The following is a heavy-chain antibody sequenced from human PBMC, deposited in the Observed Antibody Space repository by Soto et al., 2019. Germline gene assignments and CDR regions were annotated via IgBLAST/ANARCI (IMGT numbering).Heavy chain of an antibody. CDR2: INPSGGST. CDR3: ARGDDTRAVIFYGLDV. V-gene: IGHV1-46*01. J-gene: IGHJ6*02. Sequence: ASVKVSCKASGYTFASYYTHWVRQAPGQGLEWMGIINPSGGSTSFAQKFQGRVTMTRDTSTSTLYMELSSLTSEDTAVYYCARGDDTRAVIFYGLDVWGQGTTVTVSS. CDR1: GYTFASYY. D-gene: IGHD3-10*01.